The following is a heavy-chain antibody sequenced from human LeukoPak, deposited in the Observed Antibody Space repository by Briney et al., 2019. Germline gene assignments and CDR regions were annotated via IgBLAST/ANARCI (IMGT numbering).Heavy chain of an antibody. V-gene: IGHV3-74*01. D-gene: IGHD6-13*01. CDR2: INSDGSST. CDR3: ARRVKGIAAATGAYNWFDP. CDR1: GFTFSSYW. J-gene: IGHJ5*02. Sequence: PGGSLRLSCAASGFTFSSYWMHWVRQAPGKGLVWVSRINSDGSSTSYADSVKGRFTISRDNAKNTLYLQMNSLRAEDTAVYHCARRVKGIAAATGAYNWFDPWGQGTLVTVSS.